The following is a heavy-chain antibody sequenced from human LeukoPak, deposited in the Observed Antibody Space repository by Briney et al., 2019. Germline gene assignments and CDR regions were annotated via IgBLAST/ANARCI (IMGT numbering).Heavy chain of an antibody. D-gene: IGHD3-10*01. CDR2: INHSGST. V-gene: IGHV4-34*01. J-gene: IGHJ5*02. CDR3: AGLVAFEPGSYPSPDP. CDR1: GGSFSGYY. Sequence: PSETLSLTCAVYGGSFSGYYWSWIRQPPGKGLEWIGEINHSGSTNYNPSLKSRVTISVDTSKNQFSLKLSSVTAADTAVYYCAGLVAFEPGSYPSPDPWGQGTLVTVSS.